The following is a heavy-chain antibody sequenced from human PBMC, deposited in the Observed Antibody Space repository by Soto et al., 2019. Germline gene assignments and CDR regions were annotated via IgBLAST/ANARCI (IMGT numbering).Heavy chain of an antibody. CDR3: ARAPGGPDGPGDY. CDR2: INAGNGNT. V-gene: IGHV1-3*01. D-gene: IGHD2-15*01. Sequence: QCQLVQSGAEVKKPGASVKVSCKASGYTFTSYAMHWVRQAPGQRLEWMGWINAGNGNTKYSQKFQGRDTITRDTSASTAYMELSSLRSEDTAVYSCARAPGGPDGPGDYWGQGTLVTVAS. CDR1: GYTFTSYA. J-gene: IGHJ4*02.